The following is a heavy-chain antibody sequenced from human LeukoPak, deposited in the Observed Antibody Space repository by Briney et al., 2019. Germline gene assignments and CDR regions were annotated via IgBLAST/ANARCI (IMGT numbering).Heavy chain of an antibody. CDR1: GGTFSSYA. D-gene: IGHD3-22*01. Sequence: ASVKVSCKASGGTFSSYAISWVRQAPGQGLEWMGRINPNSGGTNYAQESQGRVTMTRDTSISTAYMELSRLRSDDSAVYYCARGDMIIVVMIDPWGQGALVTVSS. J-gene: IGHJ5*02. CDR3: ARGDMIIVVMIDP. CDR2: INPNSGGT. V-gene: IGHV1-2*06.